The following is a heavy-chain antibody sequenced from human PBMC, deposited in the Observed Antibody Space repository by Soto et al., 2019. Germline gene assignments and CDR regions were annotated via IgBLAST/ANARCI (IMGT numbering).Heavy chain of an antibody. J-gene: IGHJ5*02. CDR3: ARSVFP. CDR2: IYYSGST. V-gene: IGHV4-59*01. CDR1: GGSIGSYY. Sequence: SETLSLTCTVSGGSIGSYYWNWIRQPPGKGLEWIGYIYYSGSTNYDPSLKSRVTISVDTSKNQFSLKLSSVTAADTAVYYFARSVFPWGQETLVTV.